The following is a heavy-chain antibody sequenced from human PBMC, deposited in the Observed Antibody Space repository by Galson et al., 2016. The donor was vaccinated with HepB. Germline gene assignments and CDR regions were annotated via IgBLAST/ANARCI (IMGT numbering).Heavy chain of an antibody. CDR3: AHRRVGQGVIRGFDP. D-gene: IGHD3-10*01. CDR2: IYWDDDK. CDR1: GFSLSTSGVG. J-gene: IGHJ5*02. V-gene: IGHV2-5*02. Sequence: PSLVKPTQTLTLTCTFSGFSLSTSGVGVGWIRQPPGKALEWLALIYWDDDKRYSPSLKSRLTITKDTSKNQVVLTMTNMDPVDTATYDCAHRRVGQGVIRGFDPWGQGTLVTVSS.